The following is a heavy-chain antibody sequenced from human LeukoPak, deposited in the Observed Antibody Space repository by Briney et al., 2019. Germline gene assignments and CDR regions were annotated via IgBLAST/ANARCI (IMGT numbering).Heavy chain of an antibody. Sequence: SGGSLRLSCAASGFTFSSHAMSWVRQAPGKGLEWVSGIGNSGTTTDYADSVRGRFTISRDNSKNTLYLQMNSQRAEDTAVYYCARDHYYDSSGFSPLDYWGQGTLVTVSS. D-gene: IGHD3-22*01. J-gene: IGHJ4*02. CDR1: GFTFSSHA. CDR2: IGNSGTTT. V-gene: IGHV3-23*01. CDR3: ARDHYYDSSGFSPLDY.